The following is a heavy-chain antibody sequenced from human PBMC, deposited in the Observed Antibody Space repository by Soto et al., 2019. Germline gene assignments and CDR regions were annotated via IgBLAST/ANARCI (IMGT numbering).Heavy chain of an antibody. CDR2: IYYSGST. D-gene: IGHD3-3*01. J-gene: IGHJ5*02. CDR3: ARRGSITIFGVANTHWFDP. V-gene: IGHV4-39*01. CDR1: GGSISSSSYY. Sequence: QLQLQESGPGLVKPSETLSLTCTVSGGSISSSSYYWGWIRQPPGKGLEWIGSIYYSGSTYYNPSLKSRVTISVDTSKHQFSLKLSSVTAADTAVYYCARRGSITIFGVANTHWFDPWGQGTLVTVSS.